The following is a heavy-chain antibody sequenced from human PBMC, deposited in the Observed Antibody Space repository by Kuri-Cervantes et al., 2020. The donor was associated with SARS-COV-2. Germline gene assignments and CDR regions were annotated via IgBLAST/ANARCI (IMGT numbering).Heavy chain of an antibody. V-gene: IGHV3-30*04. CDR2: ISYDGSNK. J-gene: IGHJ4*02. CDR3: ARYYGDYDGYFDY. D-gene: IGHD4-17*01. Sequence: LSLTCAASGFTFSSYAMHWVRQAPGKGLEWVAVISYDGSNKYYADSVKGRFTISRDNSKNTLYLQMNSLRAEDTAVYYCARYYGDYDGYFDYWGQGTLVTVSS. CDR1: GFTFSSYA.